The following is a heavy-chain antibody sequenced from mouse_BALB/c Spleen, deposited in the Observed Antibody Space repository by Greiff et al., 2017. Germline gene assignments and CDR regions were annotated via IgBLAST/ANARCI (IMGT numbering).Heavy chain of an antibody. Sequence: EVKLQESGPGLVKPSQSLSLTCTVTGYSITSDYAWNWIRQFPGNKLEWMGYISYSGSTSYNPSLKSRISITRDTSKNQFFLQLNSVTTEDTATYYCARCGTTATYAMDYWGQGTSVTVSS. CDR2: ISYSGST. D-gene: IGHD1-2*01. CDR3: ARCGTTATYAMDY. J-gene: IGHJ4*01. V-gene: IGHV3-2*02. CDR1: GYSITSDYA.